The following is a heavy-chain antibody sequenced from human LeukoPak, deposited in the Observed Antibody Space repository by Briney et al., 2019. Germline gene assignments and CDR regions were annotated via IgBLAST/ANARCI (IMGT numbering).Heavy chain of an antibody. CDR2: IRSKAYGGTT. CDR3: GMGYSYGPFGY. Sequence: PGRSLRLSCTASGFTFGDYAMSWVRQAPGKGLEWVGFIRSKAYGGTTEYAASVKGRFTISRDDSKSIAYLQMNSLKAEDTAVYYCGMGYSYGPFGYWGQGTLVTVSS. J-gene: IGHJ4*02. V-gene: IGHV3-49*04. CDR1: GFTFGDYA. D-gene: IGHD5-18*01.